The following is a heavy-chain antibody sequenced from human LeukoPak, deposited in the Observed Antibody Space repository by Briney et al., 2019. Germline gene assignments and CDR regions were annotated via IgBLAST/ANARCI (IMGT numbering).Heavy chain of an antibody. D-gene: IGHD3-3*01. CDR2: IIPIFGTA. Sequence: SVTVSCKASGGTFSSYAISWVRQAPGQGLEWMGGIIPIFGTANYAQKFQGRVTITADESTSTAYMELSSLRSEDTAVYYCATPGKAITIFGVVNNYYYYMDVWGKGTTVTVSS. J-gene: IGHJ6*03. CDR1: GGTFSSYA. CDR3: ATPGKAITIFGVVNNYYYYMDV. V-gene: IGHV1-69*13.